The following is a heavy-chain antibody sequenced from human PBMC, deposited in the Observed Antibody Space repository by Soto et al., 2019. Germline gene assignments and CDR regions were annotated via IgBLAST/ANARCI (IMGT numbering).Heavy chain of an antibody. CDR3: AKDHYDFWSGYPLESFQH. CDR2: ISYDGSNN. J-gene: IGHJ1*01. D-gene: IGHD3-3*01. Sequence: QVQLVESGGGVVQPGRSLRLSCAASGFTFSSYGMHWVRQAPGKGLEWVAVISYDGSNNYYADSVKGRFTISRDSAKNELYLQMNRLRAEDTAVYYSAKDHYDFWSGYPLESFQHWGQGTLVTVSS. CDR1: GFTFSSYG. V-gene: IGHV3-30*18.